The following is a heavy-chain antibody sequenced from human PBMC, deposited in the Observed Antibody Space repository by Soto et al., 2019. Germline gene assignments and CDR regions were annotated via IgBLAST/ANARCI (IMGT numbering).Heavy chain of an antibody. CDR1: GYTFSSYG. CDR3: ATDLSYLDV. D-gene: IGHD3-10*01. J-gene: IGHJ6*02. Sequence: EVQLWESGGGLVQPGGSLRLSCAASGYTFSSYGMTWVRQAPGKGLEWVSAISSSGGGTYYPDSVKGRFTISRDNSKSTLYLLMNSLSAEDTAVYYCATDLSYLDVWGQGTTVTVSS. CDR2: ISSSGGGT. V-gene: IGHV3-23*01.